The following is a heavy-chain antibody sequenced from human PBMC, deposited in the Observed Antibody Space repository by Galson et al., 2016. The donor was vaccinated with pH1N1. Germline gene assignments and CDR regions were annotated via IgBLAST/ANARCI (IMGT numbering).Heavy chain of an antibody. CDR1: GCTFSSCG. CDR3: ARDESGYGDSFPDVFDI. J-gene: IGHJ3*02. Sequence: SLRLSCAASGCTFSSCGIYWVRQAPGKGLEWVGNILYNGNDKYYADSVKGRFTISRDSSMTTVHLQMISVTVEDTAVYFCARDESGYGDSFPDVFDIWGQGTMVTVSS. D-gene: IGHD4-17*01. CDR2: ILYNGNDK. V-gene: IGHV3-30*12.